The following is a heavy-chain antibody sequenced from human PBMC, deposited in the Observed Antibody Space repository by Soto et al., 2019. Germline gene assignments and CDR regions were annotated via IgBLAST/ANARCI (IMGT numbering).Heavy chain of an antibody. J-gene: IGHJ3*02. D-gene: IGHD4-4*01. CDR1: GSSISSGGYY. CDR3: ARAVSNAFDI. CDR2: IDYRGNT. Sequence: QVQLQESGPGPVKPSQTLSLTCTVSGSSISSGGYYWTWIRQHPGKGLEWIGNIDYRGNTYYNPSLQSRVTISADTSENQYSLKLISLTAADTAVYYCARAVSNAFDIWGQGTMVTVSS. V-gene: IGHV4-31*03.